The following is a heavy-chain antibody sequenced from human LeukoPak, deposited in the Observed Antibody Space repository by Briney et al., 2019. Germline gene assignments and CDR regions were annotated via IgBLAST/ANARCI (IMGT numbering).Heavy chain of an antibody. CDR3: ARGGREQLVTYLDY. V-gene: IGHV4-34*01. J-gene: IGHJ4*02. CDR1: GGSFSGYY. D-gene: IGHD6-13*01. CDR2: INHSGST. Sequence: SETLSLTCAVYGGSFSGYYWSWIRQPLGKGLEWIGEINHSGSTNYNPSLKSRVTISVDTSKNQFSLKLSSVTAADTAVYYCARGGREQLVTYLDYWGQGTLVTVSS.